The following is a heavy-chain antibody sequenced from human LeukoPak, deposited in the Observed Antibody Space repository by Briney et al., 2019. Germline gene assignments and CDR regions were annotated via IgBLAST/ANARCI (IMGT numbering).Heavy chain of an antibody. CDR2: IYHTGSA. Sequence: PSETLSLTCTVSGGSMNNYYWSWIRQSPGKGLEWIGYIYHTGSATYKPSLKSRATLSLDTSKNQFSLRLSSVTAADTAVYYCARGRGDSKGTSFDFWGQGTLVTVSS. J-gene: IGHJ4*02. D-gene: IGHD3-22*01. V-gene: IGHV4-59*01. CDR3: ARGRGDSKGTSFDF. CDR1: GGSMNNYY.